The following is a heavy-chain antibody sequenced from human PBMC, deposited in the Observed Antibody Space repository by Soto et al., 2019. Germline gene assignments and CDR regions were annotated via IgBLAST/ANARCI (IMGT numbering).Heavy chain of an antibody. CDR1: GFTFSNAW. CDR3: ATVYCATTSCYAPFDY. D-gene: IGHD2-2*01. V-gene: IGHV3-15*01. CDR2: IKTNSDGGTV. Sequence: ESGGGLVKAGGSLRLSCAASGFTFSNAWVSWVRQASGKGLEWIGRIKTNSDGGTVDYASPVKGRFTISRDDSKSMLYLDLNSLKTEDTGVYFCATVYCATTSCYAPFDYWGKGTLVTVSS. J-gene: IGHJ4*02.